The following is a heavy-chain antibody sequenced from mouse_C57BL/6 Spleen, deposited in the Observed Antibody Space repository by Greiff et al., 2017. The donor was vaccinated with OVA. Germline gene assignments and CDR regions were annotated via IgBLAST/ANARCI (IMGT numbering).Heavy chain of an antibody. D-gene: IGHD4-1*01. Sequence: QVQLQQPGAELVKPGASVKLSCKASGYTFTSYWMQWVKQRPGQGLEWIGEIDPSDSYTNYNQKFKGKATLTVDTSSSTAYMQLSSLTSEDSAVYYCARSLTGTGGYWGQGTTLTVSS. CDR1: GYTFTSYW. J-gene: IGHJ2*01. CDR2: IDPSDSYT. V-gene: IGHV1-50*01. CDR3: ARSLTGTGGY.